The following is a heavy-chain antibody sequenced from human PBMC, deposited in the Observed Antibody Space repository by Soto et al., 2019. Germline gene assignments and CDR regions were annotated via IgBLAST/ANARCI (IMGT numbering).Heavy chain of an antibody. J-gene: IGHJ6*02. CDR2: IKSKTDGGKT. CDR1: GFTFSNAW. CDR3: STEDSRYYGMDV. Sequence: EVQLVESGGGLVKPGGSLRLSCAASGFTFSNAWMNWVRQAPGKGLEWVGRIKSKTDGGKTDYAAPVKGSSTISRDDSKSTRYQQMNSQKCEDTGVYYWSTEDSRYYGMDVWGQGTTVTVSS. V-gene: IGHV3-15*07.